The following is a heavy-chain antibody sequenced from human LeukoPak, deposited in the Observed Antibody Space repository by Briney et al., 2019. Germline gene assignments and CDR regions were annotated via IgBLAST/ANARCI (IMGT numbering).Heavy chain of an antibody. CDR3: ARTASCGSNCYYFFDY. J-gene: IGHJ4*02. CDR2: INPNTGGT. V-gene: IGHV1-2*02. Sequence: ASVKVSCKASGYMFTGYYIHWVRQAPGQGLEWMGWINPNTGGTRFVQKFQGRVAMTRDTSISTVYMELSSLGSDDTAIYYCARTASCGSNCYYFFDYWGQGALVTVSS. D-gene: IGHD2-21*02. CDR1: GYMFTGYY.